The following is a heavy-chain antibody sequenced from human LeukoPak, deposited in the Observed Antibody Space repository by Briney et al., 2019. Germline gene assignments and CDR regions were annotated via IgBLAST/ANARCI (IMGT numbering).Heavy chain of an antibody. CDR3: ARESQLWLRSYFDY. CDR2: INAGNGNT. CDR1: GYTFPSYF. J-gene: IGHJ4*02. V-gene: IGHV1-3*01. Sequence: ASVKVSCKASGYTFPSYFMHWVRQAPGQRLEWMGWINAGNGNTKYSQKFQGRVTITRDTSASTAYMELSSLRSEDTAVYYCARESQLWLRSYFDYWGQGTLVTVSS. D-gene: IGHD5-18*01.